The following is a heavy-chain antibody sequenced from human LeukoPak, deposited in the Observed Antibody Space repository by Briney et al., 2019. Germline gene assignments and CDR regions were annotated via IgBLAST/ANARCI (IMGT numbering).Heavy chain of an antibody. J-gene: IGHJ2*01. CDR3: ARRVYSGSYNWYFDL. Sequence: KPSETLSLTCTVFGGSISTSTYYWGWIRQPLGKGLEWIGSISYSGSTYNNPSLKSRVTISVDTSKNQFSLKLSSVTAPDTAVYCCARRVYSGSYNWYFDLWGRGTLVTVSS. D-gene: IGHD1-26*01. V-gene: IGHV4-39*01. CDR2: ISYSGST. CDR1: GGSISTSTYY.